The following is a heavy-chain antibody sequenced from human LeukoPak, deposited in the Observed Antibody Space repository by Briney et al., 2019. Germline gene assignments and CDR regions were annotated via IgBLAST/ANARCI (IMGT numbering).Heavy chain of an antibody. CDR3: AIVVGGSCHN. D-gene: IGHD2-15*01. J-gene: IGHJ4*02. CDR1: GFTFSSYA. V-gene: IGHV3-23*01. Sequence: GGSLRLSCAASGFTFSSYAMSWVRQAPGKGLEWVSAISGSGGSTYCADSVKGRFTISRDNSKNTLYLQMNSLRAEDTAVYYCAIVVGGSCHNWGQGTLVTVSS. CDR2: ISGSGGST.